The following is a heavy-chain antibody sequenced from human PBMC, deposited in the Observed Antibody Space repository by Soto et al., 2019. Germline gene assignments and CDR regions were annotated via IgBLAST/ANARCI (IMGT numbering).Heavy chain of an antibody. CDR2: ISERSNDI. J-gene: IGHJ4*02. CDR3: ARDKFGSGSYDSLLAFDD. V-gene: IGHV3-21*06. CDR1: GFIFSTYS. D-gene: IGHD1-26*01. Sequence: GGSLRLSCAASGFIFSTYSMNWVRQAPGKGLEWVSSISERSNDIYYTDSVKGRFTVSRDNAKNSLYLQRSSLRAKDTALSYCARDKFGSGSYDSLLAFDDWGQGTLVTVSS.